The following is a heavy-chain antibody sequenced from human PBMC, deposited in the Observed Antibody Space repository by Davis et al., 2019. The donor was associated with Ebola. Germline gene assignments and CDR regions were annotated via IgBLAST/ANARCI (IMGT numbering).Heavy chain of an antibody. J-gene: IGHJ4*02. CDR3: ARVEHCSSTSCYLGGFDY. CDR2: INSDGTRI. Sequence: PWGSLRLSCAASGFIFSNYWIHWVRQTPGKGLVWVSRINSDGTRIDYADSVKDRFTISRDNAKNTLYLDMTSLSAEDTAVYYCARVEHCSSTSCYLGGFDYWGQGTLVTVSS. D-gene: IGHD2-2*01. V-gene: IGHV3-74*01. CDR1: GFIFSNYW.